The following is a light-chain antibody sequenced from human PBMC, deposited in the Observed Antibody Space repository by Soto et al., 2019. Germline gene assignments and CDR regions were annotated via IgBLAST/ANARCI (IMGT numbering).Light chain of an antibody. J-gene: IGKJ1*01. CDR2: GAS. CDR1: QSVSSTY. V-gene: IGKV3-20*01. CDR3: MQALQTRT. Sequence: EILFTQSPGTLSLSPGERATLSCRASQSVSSTYSAWYQHKPGQAPRLLIYGASSRATGIPDRFSGSGSGTDFTLKISRVEAEDVGVYYCMQALQTRTFGQGTKVDIK.